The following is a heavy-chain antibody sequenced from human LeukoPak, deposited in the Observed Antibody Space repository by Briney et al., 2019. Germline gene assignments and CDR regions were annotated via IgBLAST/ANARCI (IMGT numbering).Heavy chain of an antibody. D-gene: IGHD1-26*01. V-gene: IGHV3-7*01. J-gene: IGHJ4*02. Sequence: GGSLRLSCAASGFTFSNYWMSWVRQAPGKGLEWVANIKQDGREKYYVDSVKGRFTISRDNAKNSLYLQMSSLRAEDTAVYYCARDHLVGMPYSWGQGTLVTVSS. CDR3: ARDHLVGMPYS. CDR2: IKQDGREK. CDR1: GFTFSNYW.